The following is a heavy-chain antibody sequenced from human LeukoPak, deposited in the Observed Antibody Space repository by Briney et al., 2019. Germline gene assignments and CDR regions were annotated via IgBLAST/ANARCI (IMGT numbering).Heavy chain of an antibody. D-gene: IGHD4-23*01. CDR3: ARERGRDYGGNWNAFDI. CDR2: INTGSDSI. Sequence: LSGGSLRLSCAASGFTFSSYGMNWVRQAPGKGLEWVSYINTGSDSIYYADSVKGRFTISRDNAKNSLFLQMNSLRVEDTAVYYCARERGRDYGGNWNAFDIWGQGTMVTVSS. J-gene: IGHJ3*02. CDR1: GFTFSSYG. V-gene: IGHV3-48*04.